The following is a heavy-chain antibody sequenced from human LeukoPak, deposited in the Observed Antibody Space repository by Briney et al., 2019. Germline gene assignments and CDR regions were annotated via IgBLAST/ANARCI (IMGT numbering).Heavy chain of an antibody. V-gene: IGHV3-21*01. CDR3: ATERACGSSSCVAYYFGS. J-gene: IGHJ4*02. Sequence: GGSLRLSCAASGVTFRNDVMDWVRQAPGQGLGWVSSISASGTYIWYADSVKGRFTISRDNAKSSLYLQMDSLRPEDTAVYYCATERACGSSSCVAYYFGSWGQGTLVTVSS. D-gene: IGHD2-2*01. CDR2: ISASGTYI. CDR1: GVTFRNDV.